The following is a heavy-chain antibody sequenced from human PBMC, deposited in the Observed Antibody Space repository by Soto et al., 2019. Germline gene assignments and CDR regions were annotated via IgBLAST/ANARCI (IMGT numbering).Heavy chain of an antibody. CDR3: ARDWEYYYDSSGYSDAFDI. CDR1: GFTFSSYW. CDR2: IKQDGSEK. V-gene: IGHV3-7*01. J-gene: IGHJ3*02. D-gene: IGHD3-22*01. Sequence: LRLSCAASGFTFSSYWMSWVRQAPGKGLEWVANIKQDGSEKYYVDSVKGRFTISRDNAKNSLYLQMNSLRAEDTAVYYCARDWEYYYDSSGYSDAFDIWGQGTMVTVS.